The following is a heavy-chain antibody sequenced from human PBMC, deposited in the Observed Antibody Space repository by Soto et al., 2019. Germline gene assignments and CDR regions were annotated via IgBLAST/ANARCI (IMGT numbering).Heavy chain of an antibody. CDR1: GFTFIDHG. J-gene: IGHJ6*02. V-gene: IGHV3-33*01. CDR3: ARDDIPGIAVATYGVDV. CDR2: IWYDGTNK. Sequence: PGGSLRLSCAASGFTFIDHGMHWVRQAPGKGLEWVAVIWYDGTNKYYADSVKGRFTISRDNYKNTLYLQMNSLRAEDTAVYYCARDDIPGIAVATYGVDVWGQGTTVTVSS. D-gene: IGHD6-19*01.